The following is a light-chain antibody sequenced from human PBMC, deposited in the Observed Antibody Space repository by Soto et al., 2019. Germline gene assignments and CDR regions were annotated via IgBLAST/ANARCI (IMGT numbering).Light chain of an antibody. Sequence: QSALTQPPSASASPGQSVSISCTGTSSDFGAYKYVSWYQQHPGKAPKLIIYEVNQRPSGVPDRFSGSKSGNTASLTVSGLQAEDEADYYCSSYVASNNLRVFGTGTQLTVL. CDR3: SSYVASNNLRV. V-gene: IGLV2-8*01. CDR1: SSDFGAYKY. CDR2: EVN. J-gene: IGLJ1*01.